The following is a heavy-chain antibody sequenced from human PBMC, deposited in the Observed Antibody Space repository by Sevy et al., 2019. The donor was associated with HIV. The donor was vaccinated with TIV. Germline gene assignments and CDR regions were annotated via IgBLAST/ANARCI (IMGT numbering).Heavy chain of an antibody. J-gene: IGHJ3*02. CDR2: VYYTGGT. CDR3: ARRNDFDI. CDR1: GGSINSDH. V-gene: IGHV4-59*08. Sequence: SETLSLTCTVSGGSINSDHWNWIRQPPGRGLEWIGYVYYTGGTNYNPSLKNRVTISVDRTKNQFSLKLTSVTAADPAVYYGARRNDFDIWGQGTMVTVSS.